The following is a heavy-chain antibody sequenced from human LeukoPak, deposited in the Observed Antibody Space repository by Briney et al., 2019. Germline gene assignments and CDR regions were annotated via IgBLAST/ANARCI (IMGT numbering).Heavy chain of an antibody. Sequence: WGSLRLSCAASGFTFDDYAIHWVRQAPGKGLEWVSGINSDGSSTSYADSVKGRFTISRDNAKNTLYLQMNSLRAEDTAVYYCARDLTYYYDSSGYYLDYWGQGTLVTVSS. CDR2: INSDGSST. CDR3: ARDLTYYYDSSGYYLDY. V-gene: IGHV3-74*01. CDR1: GFTFDDYA. D-gene: IGHD3-22*01. J-gene: IGHJ4*02.